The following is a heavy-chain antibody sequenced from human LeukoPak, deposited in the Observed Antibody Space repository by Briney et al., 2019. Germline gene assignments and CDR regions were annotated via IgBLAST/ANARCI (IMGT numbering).Heavy chain of an antibody. CDR3: AKEWGGYDSSGYYYVKYFDY. J-gene: IGHJ4*02. CDR1: GFTFSSYG. CDR2: ISYDGSNK. V-gene: IGHV3-30*18. D-gene: IGHD3-22*01. Sequence: GGSLRLSCAASGFTFSSYGMHWVRQAPGKGLEWVAVISYDGSNKYYADSVKGRFTISRDNSKNTLYLQMSSLRAEDTAVYYCAKEWGGYDSSGYYYVKYFDYWGQGTLVTVSS.